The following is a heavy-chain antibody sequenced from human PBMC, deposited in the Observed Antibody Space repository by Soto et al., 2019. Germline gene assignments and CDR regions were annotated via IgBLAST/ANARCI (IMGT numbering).Heavy chain of an antibody. D-gene: IGHD3-10*01. CDR1: GYIFTSYY. Sequence: SVKVSCKASGYIFTSYYIHWVRQAPGQGLEWMGWINPFDGSRMFAQSFQGRVTMTRDTSTSTVYMEVSSLRSEDTAVYYCSRVDPGETPPFDHWGQ. CDR2: INPFDGSR. J-gene: IGHJ4*02. V-gene: IGHV1-46*03. CDR3: SRVDPGETPPFDH.